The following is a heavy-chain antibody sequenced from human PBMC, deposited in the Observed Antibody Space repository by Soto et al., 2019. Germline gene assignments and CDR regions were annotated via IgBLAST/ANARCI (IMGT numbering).Heavy chain of an antibody. V-gene: IGHV3-30-3*01. CDR2: ISNDGSKK. CDR1: GFTFSNYG. D-gene: IGHD2-15*01. J-gene: IGHJ6*02. CDR3: AREGYCSGGRCHYGMDV. Sequence: QVQLVESGGGVVQPGRSLRLSCAASGFTFSNYGMHWVRQAAGKGLEWVAVISNDGSKKYYAESVKGRFTISRDNSKKQLDLQMNSPRAEDTAIYYCAREGYCSGGRCHYGMDVWGLGTTVTVSS.